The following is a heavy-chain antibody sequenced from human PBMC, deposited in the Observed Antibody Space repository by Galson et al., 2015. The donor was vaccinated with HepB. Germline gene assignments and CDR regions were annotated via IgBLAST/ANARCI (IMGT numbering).Heavy chain of an antibody. J-gene: IGHJ6*03. CDR2: IYYSGST. CDR3: ARGDGWNYYYYYMDV. V-gene: IGHV4-59*12. CDR1: GGSISSYY. Sequence: SETLSLTCTVSGGSISSYYWSWIRQPPGKGLEWIGYIYYSGSTNYNPSLKSRVTISVDTSKNQFSLKLSSVTAADTAVYYCARGDGWNYYYYYMDVWGKGTTVTVSS. D-gene: IGHD5-24*01.